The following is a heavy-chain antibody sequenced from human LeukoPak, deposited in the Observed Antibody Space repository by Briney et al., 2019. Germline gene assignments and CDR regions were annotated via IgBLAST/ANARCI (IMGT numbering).Heavy chain of an antibody. Sequence: PSETLSLTCTVSGGSISSSSYYWGWIRQPPGKGLEWIGEINHSGSTNYNPSLKSRVTISVDTSKNQFSLKLSSVTAADTAVYYCARHGDIVVVAGGSRRPSNFDYWGQGTLVTVSS. CDR2: INHSGST. CDR3: ARHGDIVVVAGGSRRPSNFDY. J-gene: IGHJ4*02. CDR1: GGSISSSSYY. V-gene: IGHV4-39*01. D-gene: IGHD2-15*01.